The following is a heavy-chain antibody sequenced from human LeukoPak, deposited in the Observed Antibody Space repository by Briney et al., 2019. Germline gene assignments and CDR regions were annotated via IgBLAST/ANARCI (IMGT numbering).Heavy chain of an antibody. V-gene: IGHV4-34*01. J-gene: IGHJ5*02. D-gene: IGHD3-22*01. Sequence: SETLSLTYAVYGGSFSGYYWSWIRQPPGKGLEWIGEINHSGSTNYNPSLKSRVTISVDTSKNQFSLKLSSVTAADTAVYYCARAIPRNYYDSSGQNWFDPRGQGTLVTVSS. CDR3: ARAIPRNYYDSSGQNWFDP. CDR1: GGSFSGYY. CDR2: INHSGST.